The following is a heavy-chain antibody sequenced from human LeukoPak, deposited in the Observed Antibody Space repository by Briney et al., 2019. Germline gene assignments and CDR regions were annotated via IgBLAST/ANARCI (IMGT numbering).Heavy chain of an antibody. D-gene: IGHD5-24*01. CDR2: IYYSGST. J-gene: IGHJ6*02. Sequence: PSETLSLTCTVSGDSISGYYWSWIRQPPGKGLEWIGYIYYSGSTNYNPSLKSRVTISVDTSKNQFSLKLSSVTAADTAVYYCARNARDGYNFHGMDVWGQGTTVTVSS. V-gene: IGHV4-59*01. CDR3: ARNARDGYNFHGMDV. CDR1: GDSISGYY.